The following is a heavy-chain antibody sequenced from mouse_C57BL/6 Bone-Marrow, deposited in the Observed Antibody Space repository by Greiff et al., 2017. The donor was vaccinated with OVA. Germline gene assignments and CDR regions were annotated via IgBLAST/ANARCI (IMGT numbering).Heavy chain of an antibody. CDR1: GYSITSGYY. J-gene: IGHJ1*03. CDR3: ARVGYDYYWYFDV. V-gene: IGHV3-6*01. CDR2: ISYDGSN. Sequence: EVQLQQSGPGLVKPSQSLSLTCSVTGYSITSGYYWNWIRQFPGNKLEWMGYISYDGSNNYNPSLKNRISITRDTSKNQFFLKLNSVTTEDTATYYCARVGYDYYWYFDVWGTGTTVTVSS. D-gene: IGHD2-4*01.